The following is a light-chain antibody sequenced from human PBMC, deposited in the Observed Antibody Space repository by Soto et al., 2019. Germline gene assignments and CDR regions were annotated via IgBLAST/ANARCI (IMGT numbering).Light chain of an antibody. CDR1: QSVLYSSNNKNY. CDR2: WAS. CDR3: QQYYSSPLT. Sequence: DIVMTQSPDSLAVSLGERATTNCKSSQSVLYSSNNKNYLAWYQQKPGQPPKLLIYWASTRASGVPDRFSGSGSGTDFTLTISSLQAEDVAVYYCQQYYSSPLTFGGGTKVEIK. J-gene: IGKJ4*01. V-gene: IGKV4-1*01.